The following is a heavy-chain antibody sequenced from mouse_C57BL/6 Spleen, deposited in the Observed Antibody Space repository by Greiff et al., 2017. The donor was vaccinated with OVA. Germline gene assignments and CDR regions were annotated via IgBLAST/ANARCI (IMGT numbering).Heavy chain of an antibody. CDR1: GYTFTNYW. D-gene: IGHD1-1*01. J-gene: IGHJ4*01. Sequence: QVQLQQSGAELVRPGTSVKMSCKASGYTFTNYWIGWAKQRPGHGLEWIGDIYPGGGYTNYNEKFKGKATLTADKSSSTAYMQFSSLTSEDSAIYYCARHYYGSSSYAMDYWGQGTSVTVSS. CDR2: IYPGGGYT. V-gene: IGHV1-63*01. CDR3: ARHYYGSSSYAMDY.